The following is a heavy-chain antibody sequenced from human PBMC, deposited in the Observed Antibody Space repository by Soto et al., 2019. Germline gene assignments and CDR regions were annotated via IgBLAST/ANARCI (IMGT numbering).Heavy chain of an antibody. CDR1: GFVFSRFG. V-gene: IGHV3-33*08. J-gene: IGHJ6*01. D-gene: IGHD6-13*01. CDR3: VRDDGTAAAGPYYPYGLEV. Sequence: QVPLVESGGGVVQPGESLRLACEASGFVFSRFGMHWVRQAPGKGLEWVAVIWYDGNNKYYGDSVKGRFTISRDNPKDSVYLETRRLGVDGTAVYYWVRDDGTAAAGPYYPYGLEVWGQGTTVTVSS. CDR2: IWYDGNNK.